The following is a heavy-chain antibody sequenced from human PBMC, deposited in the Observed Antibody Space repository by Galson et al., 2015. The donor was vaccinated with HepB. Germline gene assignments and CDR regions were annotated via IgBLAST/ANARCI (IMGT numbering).Heavy chain of an antibody. CDR3: ARGLQQWLVGEGV. Sequence: SVKVSCKASGYTFTDYYIHWVRQAPGQGLEWMGWINPNSGGTNYAQKFQGRGTMTRDTSTSTAYMELNRLRSDDTAVCYCARGLQQWLVGEGVWGKGTTVTVSS. CDR2: INPNSGGT. D-gene: IGHD6-19*01. J-gene: IGHJ6*04. V-gene: IGHV1-2*02. CDR1: GYTFTDYY.